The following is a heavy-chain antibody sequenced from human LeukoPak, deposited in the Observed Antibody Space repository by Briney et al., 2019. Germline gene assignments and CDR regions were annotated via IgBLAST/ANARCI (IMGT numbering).Heavy chain of an antibody. D-gene: IGHD3-10*01. CDR3: ARDNRGGVRGVFSS. J-gene: IGHJ5*02. V-gene: IGHV3-11*01. CDR2: IGSGGLTT. CDR1: GFTFSDYY. Sequence: GGSLRLSCSVSGFTFSDYYMSWLRQTPGKAPEWVSLIGSGGLTTYYADSVKGRFTISRDNAKNSLHLQMSSLRAEDTAVYYCARDNRGGVRGVFSSWGQGTLVTVSS.